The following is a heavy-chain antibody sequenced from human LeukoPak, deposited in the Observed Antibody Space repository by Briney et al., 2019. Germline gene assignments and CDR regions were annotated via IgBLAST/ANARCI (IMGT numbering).Heavy chain of an antibody. CDR3: ATGGGSVYFDY. V-gene: IGHV3-30*04. Sequence: GGSLRLSCAASGFTFSSYAMHWVRQAPGKGLEWVAVISYDGSNKYYADSVKGRFTISRDNSKNTLFLQMNSLRAEDTAVYYCATGGGSVYFDYWGQGTLVTVSS. CDR2: ISYDGSNK. J-gene: IGHJ4*02. D-gene: IGHD3-22*01. CDR1: GFTFSSYA.